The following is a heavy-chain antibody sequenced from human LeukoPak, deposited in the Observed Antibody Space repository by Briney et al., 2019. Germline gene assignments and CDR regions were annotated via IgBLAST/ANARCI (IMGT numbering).Heavy chain of an antibody. CDR1: GFTFSSYA. CDR3: ARDMREQQWLVRIKLPDY. J-gene: IGHJ4*02. D-gene: IGHD6-19*01. Sequence: PGGSLRLSCAASGFTFSSYAMHWVRQAPGKGLXXXXVISYDGSNKYYADSVKGRFTISRDNSKNTLYLQMNSLRAEDTAVYYCARDMREQQWLVRIKLPDYWGQGTLVTVSS. V-gene: IGHV3-30*04. CDR2: ISYDGSNK.